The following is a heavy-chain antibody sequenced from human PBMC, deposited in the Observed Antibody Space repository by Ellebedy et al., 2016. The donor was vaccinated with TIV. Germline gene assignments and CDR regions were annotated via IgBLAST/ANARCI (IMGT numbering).Heavy chain of an antibody. CDR1: GFTFSSYA. CDR3: ARGSSTWSALDY. CDR2: ISYDGSNR. Sequence: GESLKISCAASGFTFSSYAMLWVRQAPGKGLEWVAVISYDGSNRYYADSMKGRVTISRDDSKNTLYLQMNSLRPEDTAVYYCARGSSTWSALDYWGRGTLVTVSS. D-gene: IGHD6-13*01. J-gene: IGHJ4*02. V-gene: IGHV3-30*16.